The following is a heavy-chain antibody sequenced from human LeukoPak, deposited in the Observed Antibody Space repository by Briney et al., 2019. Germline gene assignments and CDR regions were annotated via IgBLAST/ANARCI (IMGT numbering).Heavy chain of an antibody. Sequence: ASVKVSCKASGYAFTSYGISWVRQAPGQGLERMGWISAYNGNTNYAQKLQGRVTMTTDTSTSTAYMELRSLRSDDTAVYYCARDYGRDSNYWFDPWGQGTLVTVSS. V-gene: IGHV1-18*01. J-gene: IGHJ5*02. CDR2: ISAYNGNT. CDR1: GYAFTSYG. D-gene: IGHD4-11*01. CDR3: ARDYGRDSNYWFDP.